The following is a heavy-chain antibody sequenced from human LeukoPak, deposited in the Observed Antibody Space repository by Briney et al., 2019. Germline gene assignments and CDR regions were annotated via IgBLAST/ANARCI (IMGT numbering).Heavy chain of an antibody. CDR1: GFTFSSYS. V-gene: IGHV3-21*01. D-gene: IGHD3-16*01. CDR3: ARRGAASDAFDI. J-gene: IGHJ3*02. Sequence: GGSLRLSCSASGFTFSSYSMHWVRQAPGKGLEWVSSIGSSSSYIYYADSVKGRFTISRDNAKNSLSLQMNSLRAEDTSVYYCARRGAASDAFDIWGQGTVVTASS. CDR2: IGSSSSYI.